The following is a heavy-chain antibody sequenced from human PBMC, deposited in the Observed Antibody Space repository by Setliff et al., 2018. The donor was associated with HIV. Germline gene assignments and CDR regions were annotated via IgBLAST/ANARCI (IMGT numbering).Heavy chain of an antibody. V-gene: IGHV4-34*01. D-gene: IGHD2-8*01. CDR3: ARGARLLTGYADRWDYYYMRI. J-gene: IGHJ6*03. CDR1: GGSFSGYY. Sequence: SETLSLTCSVSGGSFSGYYWSWIRQPPGKGLEWIGEINHSGSTKYNPSLKSRVTISVDTSKNQFSLNLSSVTAADTAVYYCARGARLLTGYADRWDYYYMRIWGKGTTVTVSS. CDR2: INHSGST.